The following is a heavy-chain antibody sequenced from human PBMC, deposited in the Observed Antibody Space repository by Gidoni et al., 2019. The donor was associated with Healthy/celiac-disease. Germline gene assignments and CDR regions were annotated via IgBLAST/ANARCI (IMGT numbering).Heavy chain of an antibody. CDR1: GGSFSGYY. V-gene: IGHV4-34*01. CDR3: ARVGYSSGWYSNDY. Sequence: QVQLQQWGAGLLKPSETLSLTCAVYGGSFSGYYWSWIRQPPGKGLEWIGEINHSGSTNYNPSLKSRVTISVDTSKNQFSLKLSSVTAADTAVYYCARVGYSSGWYSNDYWGQGTLVTVSS. CDR2: INHSGST. J-gene: IGHJ4*02. D-gene: IGHD6-19*01.